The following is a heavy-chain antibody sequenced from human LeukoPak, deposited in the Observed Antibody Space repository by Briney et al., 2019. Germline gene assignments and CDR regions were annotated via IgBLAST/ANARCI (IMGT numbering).Heavy chain of an antibody. CDR2: INGDGSGT. Sequence: GGPLRLSCAASGFTFSSYWMYWLRQAPGKGLVWVSRINGDGSGTNYADSVKGRFTISRDNAKNTLYLHMNSLRVEDTAVYYCARPTRGYDGLDYWGQGTLVTVSS. D-gene: IGHD5-12*01. CDR3: ARPTRGYDGLDY. V-gene: IGHV3-74*01. CDR1: GFTFSSYW. J-gene: IGHJ4*02.